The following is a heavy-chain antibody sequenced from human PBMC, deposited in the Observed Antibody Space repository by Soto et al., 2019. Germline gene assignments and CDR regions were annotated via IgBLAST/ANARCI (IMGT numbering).Heavy chain of an antibody. V-gene: IGHV3-23*01. CDR2: ISGSGGST. J-gene: IGHJ4*02. Sequence: PGGSLRLSCAASGFNFSSYAMSWVRQAPGKGLEWVSAISGSGGSTYYADSVKGRFTISRDNSKNMLYLQMNSLSVEDTAVYYCARDGVGATVFFAYFDNWGQGALVTVSS. CDR1: GFNFSSYA. CDR3: ARDGVGATVFFAYFDN. D-gene: IGHD1-26*01.